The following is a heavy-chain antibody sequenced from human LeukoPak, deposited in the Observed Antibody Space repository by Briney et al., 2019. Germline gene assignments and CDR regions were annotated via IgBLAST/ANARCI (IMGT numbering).Heavy chain of an antibody. V-gene: IGHV4-31*03. CDR2: MYYRGST. J-gene: IGHJ4*02. D-gene: IGHD5-18*01. CDR3: ARSYGYGTNFDY. Sequence: SQTLSLTCTVSGGSISSGNYYWSWIRQHPGKGLEWIGYMYYRGSTYYNPSPKSRVTISVDTSKNQFSLKLSSVTAADTAVYYCARSYGYGTNFDYWGQGTLVTVSS. CDR1: GGSISSGNYY.